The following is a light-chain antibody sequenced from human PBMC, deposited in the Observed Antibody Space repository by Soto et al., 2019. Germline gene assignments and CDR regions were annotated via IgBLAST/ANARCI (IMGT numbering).Light chain of an antibody. V-gene: IGKV1-13*02. Sequence: AIQLTQSPSSLSASVGDRVTITCRASQDIRGALAWYQQTPGKAPKILIYDVSTLQSGVPSRFSGSSSGTDFSLTISSLQPEDFATYFCQKFNSYPITFGQGTRLDIK. CDR3: QKFNSYPIT. CDR1: QDIRGA. J-gene: IGKJ5*01. CDR2: DVS.